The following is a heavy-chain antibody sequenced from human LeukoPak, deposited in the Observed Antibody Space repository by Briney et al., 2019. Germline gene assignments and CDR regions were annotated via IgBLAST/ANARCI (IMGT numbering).Heavy chain of an antibody. J-gene: IGHJ4*02. CDR2: INSDGSST. CDR1: GFTFSSNW. V-gene: IGHV3-74*01. Sequence: GGSLRLSCAASGFTFSSNWMHWVRHAPGKGLVWVSRINSDGSSTIYAASVKGRFTTSRDNANNTLYLQMNSLRAEDTAVYYCARGWSGVHYWGQGTLVTVSS. CDR3: ARGWSGVHY. D-gene: IGHD2-15*01.